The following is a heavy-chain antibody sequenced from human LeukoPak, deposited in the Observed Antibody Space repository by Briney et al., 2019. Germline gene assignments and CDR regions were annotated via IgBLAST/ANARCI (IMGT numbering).Heavy chain of an antibody. V-gene: IGHV1-2*02. CDR2: INPNSGGT. D-gene: IGHD6-13*01. CDR3: ARDRGGSSWSPRYYFDY. CDR1: GYTFTGYY. Sequence: ASVKVSCKASGYTFTGYYMHWVRQAPGQGLEWMGWINPNSGGTNYAQKFQGRVTMTRDTSISTAYMELSRLRSDDTAVYYCARDRGGSSWSPRYYFDYWGQGTLVTVSS. J-gene: IGHJ4*02.